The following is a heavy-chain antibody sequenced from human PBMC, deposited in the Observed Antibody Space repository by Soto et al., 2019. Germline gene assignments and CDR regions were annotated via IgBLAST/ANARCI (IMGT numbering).Heavy chain of an antibody. CDR3: ARDSGWPILNFDN. CDR1: DFDFSSYG. V-gene: IGHV3-30*03. CDR2: SSYDGRET. D-gene: IGHD3-10*01. Sequence: CAASDFDFSSYGIHWVRQAPGKGLEWVAASSYDGRETFYADSAKGRFTVSKEMSKNTAFLQMNALRHEDTAVYFCARDSGWPILNFDNWGQGTPVTVSS. J-gene: IGHJ4*02.